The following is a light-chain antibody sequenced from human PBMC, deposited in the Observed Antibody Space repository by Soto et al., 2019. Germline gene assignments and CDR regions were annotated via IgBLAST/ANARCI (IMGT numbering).Light chain of an antibody. CDR2: GAS. CDR1: QSVSSSY. V-gene: IGKV3-20*01. J-gene: IGKJ1*01. CDR3: QQYGSSHGWT. Sequence: EIVLTQSPATLSLSPGERATLSCRASQSVSSSYLAWYQQKPGQAPRLLIYGASSRATGIPDRFSGSGSGTDFTLTISRLEPEDFAVYYCQQYGSSHGWTFGQGTKV.